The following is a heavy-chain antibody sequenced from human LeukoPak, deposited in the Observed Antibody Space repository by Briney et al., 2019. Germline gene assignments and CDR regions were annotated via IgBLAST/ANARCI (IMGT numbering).Heavy chain of an antibody. Sequence: PSETLSLTCTVSGGSISSYYWNWIRQPPGKGLEWLARVYTSGSTKYNSSRKSRVTISVDKSKNQFSLKLRTVTAADTAVYDCARGNYGSGSKYYYYYYMDIWGKGTTVTVSS. CDR3: ARGNYGSGSKYYYYYYMDI. CDR2: VYTSGST. CDR1: GGSISSYY. J-gene: IGHJ6*03. V-gene: IGHV4-4*07. D-gene: IGHD3-10*01.